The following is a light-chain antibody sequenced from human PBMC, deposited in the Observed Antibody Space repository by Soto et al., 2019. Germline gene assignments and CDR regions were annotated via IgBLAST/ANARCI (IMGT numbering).Light chain of an antibody. CDR1: QSVSSSS. CDR3: QQYGTSPPIA. J-gene: IGKJ5*01. CDR2: GAS. V-gene: IGKV3-20*01. Sequence: EIVMTQSPATLSVSPGERATLSCRASQSVSSSSLAWYQQKPGQSPRLLIYGASIRATGIPDRFSGSGSGTDFTLTISRLEPEDFAVYFCQQYGTSPPIAFGQGTRLEIK.